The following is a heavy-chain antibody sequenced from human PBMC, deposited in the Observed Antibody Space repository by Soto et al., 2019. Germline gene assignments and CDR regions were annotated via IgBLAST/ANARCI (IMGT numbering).Heavy chain of an antibody. V-gene: IGHV1-69*01. Sequence: QVQLEQSGAEVKKPGSSVKVSCKASGGTFRSHAIAWVRQAPGQGLEWMGDFTPIFGTSNYAQKFQGRISITADESGTTAYMELSTVTDEDTATYYCARGEGYYDSSGLEYYHGMDVWGQGTTLTVSS. CDR2: FTPIFGTS. CDR3: ARGEGYYDSSGLEYYHGMDV. CDR1: GGTFRSHA. J-gene: IGHJ6*02. D-gene: IGHD3-22*01.